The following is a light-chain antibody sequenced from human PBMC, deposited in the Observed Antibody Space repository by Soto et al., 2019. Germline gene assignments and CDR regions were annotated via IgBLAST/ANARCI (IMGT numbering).Light chain of an antibody. CDR3: QQYNNWPKT. J-gene: IGKJ1*01. CDR1: QSVSSN. V-gene: IGKV3-15*01. CDR2: ATF. Sequence: EIVMTQSPATLSVSPGERATLSCRASQSVSSNLAWYQQKPGQAPRLLIYATFTRATGIPARFSGSGSGTEFTLTISSLQSEDFAVYYCQQYNNWPKTFGQGTKVDIK.